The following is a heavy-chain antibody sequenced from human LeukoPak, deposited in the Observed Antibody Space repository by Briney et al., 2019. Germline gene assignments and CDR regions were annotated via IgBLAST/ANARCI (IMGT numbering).Heavy chain of an antibody. CDR3: ARTSTYYYDSSGYYPFDP. V-gene: IGHV4-30-4*08. J-gene: IGHJ5*02. D-gene: IGHD3-22*01. CDR2: IYYSGST. Sequence: SETLSLTCTVSGGSISSGDYYWSWIRQPPGKGLEWIGYIYYSGSTYYNPSLKSRVTISVDTSKNQFSLELSSVTAADTAVYYCARTSTYYYDSSGYYPFDPWGQGTLVTVFS. CDR1: GGSISSGDYY.